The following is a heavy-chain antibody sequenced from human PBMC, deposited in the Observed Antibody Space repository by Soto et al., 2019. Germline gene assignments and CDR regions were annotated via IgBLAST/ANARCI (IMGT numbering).Heavy chain of an antibody. V-gene: IGHV3-33*01. CDR2: IWYDGSNK. CDR1: GFTFSSYG. D-gene: IGHD3-22*01. J-gene: IGHJ4*02. Sequence: PGGSLRLSCAASGFTFSSYGMHWVRQAPGKGLEWVAVIWYDGSNKYYADSVKGRFTISRDNSKNTLYLQMNSLRAEDTAVYYCARDGEIRGYYYVSSGYYFDYWGQGTLVTVSS. CDR3: ARDGEIRGYYYVSSGYYFDY.